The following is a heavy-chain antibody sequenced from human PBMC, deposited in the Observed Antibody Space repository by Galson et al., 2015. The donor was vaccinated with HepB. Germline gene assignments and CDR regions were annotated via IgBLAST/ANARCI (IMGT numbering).Heavy chain of an antibody. J-gene: IGHJ4*02. V-gene: IGHV3-23*01. D-gene: IGHD5-12*01. CDR3: AKGKQWLRPYYFDY. CDR1: GFTFSNYA. CDR2: ISGSGGNT. Sequence: LRLSCAASGFTFSNYAVSWVRQAPGKGLEWVSAISGSGGNTYYADSVKGRFTISRDNSKNTLYVQMNSLRAEDTAVYYCAKGKQWLRPYYFDYWGQGTLVTVSS.